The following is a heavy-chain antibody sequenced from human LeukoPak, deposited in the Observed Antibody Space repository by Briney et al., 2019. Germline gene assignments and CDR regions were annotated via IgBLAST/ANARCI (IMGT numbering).Heavy chain of an antibody. CDR3: ARSDADSTFYSFDI. CDR2: ISYSGTT. Sequence: SETLSLTCTVSGGSISSYYWGWIRQSPSKGLEWIGIISYSGTTYYNPSLKSRVTISVETPKNQFSLRLASVTAADTAVYYCARSDADSTFYSFDIWGQGTMVTVSS. J-gene: IGHJ3*02. V-gene: IGHV4-39*01. D-gene: IGHD2/OR15-2a*01. CDR1: GGSISSYY.